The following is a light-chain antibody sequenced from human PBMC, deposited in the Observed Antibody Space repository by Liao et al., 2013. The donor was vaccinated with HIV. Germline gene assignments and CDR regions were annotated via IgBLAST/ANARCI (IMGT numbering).Light chain of an antibody. CDR2: QDT. V-gene: IGLV3-1*01. Sequence: SYEVTQAPSVSVSPGQSATITCSGDKLGDKYVSWYQQKPGQSPVLVIYQDTRRPSGIPERFSGSNSGNTATLTISGTQAMDEADYYCQAWDSSTVVFGGGTKLTVL. CDR3: QAWDSSTVV. CDR1: KLGDKY. J-gene: IGLJ2*01.